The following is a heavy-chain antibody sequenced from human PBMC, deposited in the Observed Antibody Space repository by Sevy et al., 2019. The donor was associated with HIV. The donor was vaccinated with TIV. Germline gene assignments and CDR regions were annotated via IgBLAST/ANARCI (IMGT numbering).Heavy chain of an antibody. V-gene: IGHV3-53*01. D-gene: IGHD2-15*01. CDR3: AREPGYCSGGSCYSDDY. J-gene: IGHJ4*02. CDR1: GFTFSSNY. Sequence: GGSLRLSCAASGFTFSSNYMSWVRQAPGKGLEWVSVIYSGGSTYYADSVKGRFTISRDNSKNTQYLQMNSLRAEDTAVYYCAREPGYCSGGSCYSDDYWGQGTLVTVSS. CDR2: IYSGGST.